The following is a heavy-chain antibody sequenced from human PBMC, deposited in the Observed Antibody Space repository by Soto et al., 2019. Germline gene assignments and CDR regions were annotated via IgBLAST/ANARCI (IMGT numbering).Heavy chain of an antibody. D-gene: IGHD6-6*01. Sequence: GGSLRLSCAASGFTFSNAWMSWVRQAPGKGLEWVGRIKSKTDGGTTDYAAPVKGRFTISRDDSKNTLYLQMNSLKTEDTAVYYCTTDRIAAPPGFDYWGQGTLVTVSS. CDR1: GFTFSNAW. V-gene: IGHV3-15*01. J-gene: IGHJ4*02. CDR3: TTDRIAAPPGFDY. CDR2: IKSKTDGGTT.